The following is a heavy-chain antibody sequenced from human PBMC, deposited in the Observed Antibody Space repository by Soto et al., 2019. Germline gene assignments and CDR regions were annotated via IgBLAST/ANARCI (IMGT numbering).Heavy chain of an antibody. CDR3: GRGGFGEFVDYFDF. J-gene: IGHJ4*02. CDR1: GYTFTSYA. CDR2: ISAYNGNT. D-gene: IGHD3-10*01. Sequence: HVQLVQSGAEVKKPGASVQVSCKASGYTFTSYAISWVRQAPGQGREWMGWISAYNGNTNYSQKLQGRVTMTTDTSTRTAYMELRSLRSDDTAVYYGGRGGFGEFVDYFDFWGQGTLVHVS. V-gene: IGHV1-18*01.